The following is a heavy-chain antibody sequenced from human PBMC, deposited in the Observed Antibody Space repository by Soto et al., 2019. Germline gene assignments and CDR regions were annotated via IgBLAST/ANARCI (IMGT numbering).Heavy chain of an antibody. CDR2: ITTYNGNT. J-gene: IGHJ6*02. Sequence: QVQVVQSGVEVREPGASVKVSCKAVRYIFTNYGVSWVRQAPGQGLEWMGWITTYNGNTEYAQKFQGRVTMTTDASTSTSYMELGSLRSDDTAIYYCARALTGYGMDVWGQGTTVTVSS. CDR1: RYIFTNYG. V-gene: IGHV1-18*01. CDR3: ARALTGYGMDV.